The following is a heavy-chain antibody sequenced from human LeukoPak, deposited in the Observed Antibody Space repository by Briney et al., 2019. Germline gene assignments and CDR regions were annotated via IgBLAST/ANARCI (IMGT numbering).Heavy chain of an antibody. D-gene: IGHD2-21*01. J-gene: IGHJ3*02. V-gene: IGHV4-39*07. Sequence: PSETLSLTCTVSGGSISSYYWGWIRQPPGKGLERIGSIYYGGSTYYNPSLKSRVTISVDTSKNQFSLKLSSVTAADTAVYYCASRVMYDAFDIWGQGTMVTVSS. CDR2: IYYGGST. CDR3: ASRVMYDAFDI. CDR1: GGSISSYY.